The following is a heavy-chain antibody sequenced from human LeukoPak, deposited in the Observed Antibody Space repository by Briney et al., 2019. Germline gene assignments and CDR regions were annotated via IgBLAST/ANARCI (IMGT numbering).Heavy chain of an antibody. CDR3: ARSRAGRRGDY. Sequence: KSSETLSLTCAVYGGSFSGYYWSWIRQPPGKGLEWIGEINHSGSTNYNPSLKSRVTISVDTSKNQFSLKLSSVTAADTAVYYCARSRAGRRGDYWGQGTLVTVSS. J-gene: IGHJ4*02. D-gene: IGHD6-19*01. CDR2: INHSGST. V-gene: IGHV4-34*01. CDR1: GGSFSGYY.